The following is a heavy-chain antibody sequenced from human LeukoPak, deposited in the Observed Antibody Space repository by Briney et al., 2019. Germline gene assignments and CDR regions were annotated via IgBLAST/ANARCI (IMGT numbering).Heavy chain of an antibody. CDR3: ARDSYYYGMDV. V-gene: IGHV4-59*12. Sequence: MPSETLSLTCTVSGGSISSYCWSWIRQPPGKGLEWIGYIYYSGSTNYNPSLKSRVTISVDTSKNQFSLKLSSVTAADTAVYYCARDSYYYGMDVWGQGTTVTVSS. J-gene: IGHJ6*02. CDR2: IYYSGST. CDR1: GGSISSYC.